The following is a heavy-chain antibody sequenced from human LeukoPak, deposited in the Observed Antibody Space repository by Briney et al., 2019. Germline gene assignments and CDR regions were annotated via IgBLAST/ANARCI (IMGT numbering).Heavy chain of an antibody. CDR1: GGTFSSYA. CDR3: ARILGYCSSTSCQIIDY. J-gene: IGHJ4*02. D-gene: IGHD2-2*01. Sequence: ASVKVSCKASGGTFSSYAISWVRQAPGQGLEWMGWINPNSGGTNYAQKFQGRVTMTRDTSISTAYMELSRLRSDDTAVYYCARILGYCSSTSCQIIDYWGQGTLVTVSS. V-gene: IGHV1-2*02. CDR2: INPNSGGT.